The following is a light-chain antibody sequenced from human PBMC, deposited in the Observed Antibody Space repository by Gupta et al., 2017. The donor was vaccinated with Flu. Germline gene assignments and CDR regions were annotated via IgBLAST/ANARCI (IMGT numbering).Light chain of an antibody. J-gene: IGLJ3*02. CDR3: SAWDDSLNGRV. CDR1: SSSVGSNT. Sequence: SSSSVGSNTVTWYQQFPEAAPILLIYNNNQRPSGVPDRFSGSKSGTSASLAISGLQSEDEADYYCSAWDDSLNGRVFGGGTKLAVL. V-gene: IGLV1-44*01. CDR2: NNN.